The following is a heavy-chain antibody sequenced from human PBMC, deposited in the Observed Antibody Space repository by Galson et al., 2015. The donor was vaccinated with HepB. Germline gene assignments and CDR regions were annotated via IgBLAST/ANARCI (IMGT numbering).Heavy chain of an antibody. V-gene: IGHV4-34*01. Sequence: ETLSLTCAIYGVSLTDSYWTWIRQPPGRGLQWIGDITDSGRTSYNPSLNSRVTILVDKSKNQFSLNLTSVAAADTAVYYCARGKRFGPTLDYWGQGILVTVS. CDR1: GVSLTDSY. J-gene: IGHJ4*02. CDR2: ITDSGRT. CDR3: ARGKRFGPTLDY. D-gene: IGHD3-16*01.